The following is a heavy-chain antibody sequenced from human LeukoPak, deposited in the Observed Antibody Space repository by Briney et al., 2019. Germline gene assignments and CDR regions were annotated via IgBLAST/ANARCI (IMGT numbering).Heavy chain of an antibody. V-gene: IGHV4-34*01. Sequence: SETLSLACAVYGGSFSGYYWSWIRQPPGKGLEWIGEINHSGSTNYNPSLKSRVTISVDTSKNQFSLKLSSVTAADTAVYYCARDLRGSSWYGGWFDPWGQGNLVTVSS. CDR2: INHSGST. D-gene: IGHD6-13*01. J-gene: IGHJ5*02. CDR1: GGSFSGYY. CDR3: ARDLRGSSWYGGWFDP.